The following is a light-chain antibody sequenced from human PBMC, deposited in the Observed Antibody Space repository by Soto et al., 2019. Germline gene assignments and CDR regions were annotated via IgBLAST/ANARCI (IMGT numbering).Light chain of an antibody. V-gene: IGLV2-14*01. J-gene: IGLJ1*01. CDR3: SLYTTSSTPSYV. CDR1: SFDVDDYNS. Sequence: QSVLTQPASVSGSPGQSITISCTGTSFDVDDYNSVSWYQQHPGKAPKLIIYEVNTRPSGVSNRFSGSNSDNTASLTISGLHAEDEADYYCSLYTTSSTPSYVFGTGTKVTVL. CDR2: EVN.